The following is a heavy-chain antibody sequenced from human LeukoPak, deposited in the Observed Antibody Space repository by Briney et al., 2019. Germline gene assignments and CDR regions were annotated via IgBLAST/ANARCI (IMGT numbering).Heavy chain of an antibody. CDR3: ARSVSLGQPARLDS. Sequence: SETLSLTCTVSSNSMSTFYWSWIRQSPGKGLEWIGYIYYSGNSFYNPSLKSRVTISIDTSKNQFSLKLVSVTASDTAFYYCARSVSLGQPARLDSWGQGILVTVSS. CDR1: SNSMSTFY. J-gene: IGHJ5*01. CDR2: IYYSGNS. D-gene: IGHD7-27*01. V-gene: IGHV4-59*08.